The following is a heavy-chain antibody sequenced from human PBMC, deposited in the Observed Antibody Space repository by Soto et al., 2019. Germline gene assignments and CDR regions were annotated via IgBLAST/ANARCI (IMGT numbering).Heavy chain of an antibody. CDR1: GGTFSSYA. Sequence: QVQLVQSGAEVKKPGSSVKVSCKASGGTFSSYAISWVRQAPGQGLEWMGGIIPIFGTANYAQKFQGRVTSTADESTSTAYMELSSLRSEDTVVYYCARDGAYCGGECYSRRDDAFDSWGQETMVTVSS. D-gene: IGHD2-21*01. J-gene: IGHJ3*02. CDR3: ARDGAYCGGECYSRRDDAFDS. V-gene: IGHV1-69*12. CDR2: IIPIFGTA.